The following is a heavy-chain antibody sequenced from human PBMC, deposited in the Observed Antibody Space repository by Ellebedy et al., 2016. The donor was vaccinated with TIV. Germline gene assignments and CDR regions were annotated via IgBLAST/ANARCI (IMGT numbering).Heavy chain of an antibody. D-gene: IGHD3-10*01. CDR1: GFIFGSYN. CDR2: ISSTGGYI. V-gene: IGHV3-21*01. J-gene: IGHJ4*02. CDR3: ARSWRFGEAEYY. Sequence: PGGSLRLSCVGSGFIFGSYNMNWVRQAPGKGLEWVSSISSTGGYIYCADSVKGRFTISRDNAKNSLFLQMNSLRAEDTAVYYCARSWRFGEAEYYWGQGTLVTASS.